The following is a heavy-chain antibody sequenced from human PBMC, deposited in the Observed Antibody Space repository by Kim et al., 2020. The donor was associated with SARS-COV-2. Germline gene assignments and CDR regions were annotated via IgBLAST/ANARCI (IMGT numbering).Heavy chain of an antibody. Sequence: DYAVSVKSRITINPDTSKNQFSLQLNSVTPEDTAVYYCARDKYSYGYIDYWGQGTLVTVSS. D-gene: IGHD5-18*01. CDR3: ARDKYSYGYIDY. J-gene: IGHJ4*02. V-gene: IGHV6-1*01.